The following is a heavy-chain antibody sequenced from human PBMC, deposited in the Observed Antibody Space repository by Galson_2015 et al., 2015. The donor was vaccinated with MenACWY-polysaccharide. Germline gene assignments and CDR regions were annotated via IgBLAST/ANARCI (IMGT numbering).Heavy chain of an antibody. CDR1: GGTFSSYA. Sequence: SVKVSCKASGGTFSSYAISWVRQAPGQGLEWMGGIIPIFGTANYAQKFQGRVTITADESTSTAYMELSSLRSEDTAVYYCARRLVYCSSTSCATGFDPWGQGTPVTVSS. J-gene: IGHJ5*02. D-gene: IGHD2-2*01. CDR3: ARRLVYCSSTSCATGFDP. CDR2: IIPIFGTA. V-gene: IGHV1-69*13.